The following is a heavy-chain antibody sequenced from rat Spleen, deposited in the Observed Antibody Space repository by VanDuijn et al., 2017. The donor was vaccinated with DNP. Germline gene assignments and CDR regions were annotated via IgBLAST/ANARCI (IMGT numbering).Heavy chain of an antibody. V-gene: IGHV5-46*01. CDR1: GFTFSNFP. CDR3: ARPYGYNNGGFAY. CDR2: ATASEGGA. J-gene: IGHJ3*01. D-gene: IGHD1-4*01. Sequence: EVQLVESGGGSVQPGRSIKLSCAASGFTFSNFPMAWVRQAPTKGLEWVTTATASEGGAYYRDSVKGRFAVSSDNAKSTLYLQMNSLRSEDMATYYCARPYGYNNGGFAYWGQGTLVTVSS.